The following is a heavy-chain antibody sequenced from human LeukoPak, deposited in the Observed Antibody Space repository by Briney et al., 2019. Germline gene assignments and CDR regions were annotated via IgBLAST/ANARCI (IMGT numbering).Heavy chain of an antibody. V-gene: IGHV3-48*04. D-gene: IGHD2-2*01. J-gene: IGHJ4*02. CDR3: AGYCSTTSCRNIDY. CDR1: GFTFSSYS. CDR2: ISSSSSTI. Sequence: PGGSLRLSCAASGFTFSSYSMNWVRQAPGKGLEWVSYISSSSSTIYYADSVKGRFTISRDNAKNSLFLQMNSLRAEDTAMYYCAGYCSTTSCRNIDYWGQGTLVTVSS.